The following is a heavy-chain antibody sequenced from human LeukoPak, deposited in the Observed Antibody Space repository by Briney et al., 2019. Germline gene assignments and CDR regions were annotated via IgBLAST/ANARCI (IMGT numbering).Heavy chain of an antibody. J-gene: IGHJ6*03. CDR3: GKDRTDCSGGSCYSLYYYYYMDV. Sequence: GRSLRLSCAASGFTFDNYAMHWVRQAPGKGLEWVSGISWNSGSIGYADSVKGRFTISRDNAKNSLYLQMNSLRAEDTALYYCGKDRTDCSGGSCYSLYYYYYMDVWGKGTTVTVSS. CDR1: GFTFDNYA. D-gene: IGHD2-15*01. V-gene: IGHV3-9*01. CDR2: ISWNSGSI.